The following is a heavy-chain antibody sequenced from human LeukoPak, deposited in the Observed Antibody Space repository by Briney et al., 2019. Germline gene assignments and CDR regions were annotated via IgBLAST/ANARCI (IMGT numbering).Heavy chain of an antibody. CDR2: IYYSGST. Sequence: SQTLSLTCTVSGGSISSGSYYWSWIRQPPGKGLEWIGYIYYSGSTNYNPSLKSRVTISVDTSKNQFSLKLSSVTAADTAVYYCARHSFYSHYYYGMDVWGQGTTVTVSS. CDR1: GGSISSGSYY. CDR3: ARHSFYSHYYYGMDV. D-gene: IGHD3-10*01. J-gene: IGHJ6*02. V-gene: IGHV4-61*01.